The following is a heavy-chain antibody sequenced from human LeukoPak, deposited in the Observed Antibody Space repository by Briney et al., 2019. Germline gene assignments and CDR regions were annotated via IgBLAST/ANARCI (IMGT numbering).Heavy chain of an antibody. V-gene: IGHV4-34*01. CDR3: ARLTYDSSGYYYEQPGEDY. J-gene: IGHJ4*02. CDR1: GVSFSGYY. D-gene: IGHD3-22*01. CDR2: INHSGST. Sequence: PSETLSLTCAVYGVSFSGYYWSWIRQPPGKGLEWIGEINHSGSTNYNPSLKSRVTISVDTSKNQFSLKLSSVTAADTAVYYCARLTYDSSGYYYEQPGEDYWGQGTLVTVSS.